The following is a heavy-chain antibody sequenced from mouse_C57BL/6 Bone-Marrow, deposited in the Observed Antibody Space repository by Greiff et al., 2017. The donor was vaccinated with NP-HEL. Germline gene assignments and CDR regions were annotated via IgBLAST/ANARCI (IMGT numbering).Heavy chain of an antibody. CDR3: ARCTTVYYFDY. J-gene: IGHJ2*01. Sequence: QVQLKQPGAELVKPGASVKLSCKASGYTFTSYWMHWVKQRPGQGLEWIGMLHTNSGSTNYNEKFKSKATLTVDKSSSTAYMQLSSLTSEDSAVYYCARCTTVYYFDYWGQGTTLTVSS. CDR1: GYTFTSYW. CDR2: LHTNSGST. D-gene: IGHD1-1*01. V-gene: IGHV1-64*01.